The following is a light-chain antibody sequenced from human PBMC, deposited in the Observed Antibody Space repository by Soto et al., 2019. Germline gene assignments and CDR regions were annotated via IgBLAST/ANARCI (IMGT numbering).Light chain of an antibody. J-gene: IGKJ1*01. Sequence: DIQMTQSPSSLSASVGDRVTITCRPSQSISTFLNWYQQKPGTASKLLMHATSILQSGVPSRFSGSGSGTEFTLTISSLQPEDSATYYCQQSYSSTWTFGQGTKVEIK. CDR2: ATS. CDR1: QSISTF. V-gene: IGKV1-39*01. CDR3: QQSYSSTWT.